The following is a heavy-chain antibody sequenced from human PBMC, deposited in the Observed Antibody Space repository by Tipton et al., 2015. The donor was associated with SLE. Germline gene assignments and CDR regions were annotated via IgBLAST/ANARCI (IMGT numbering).Heavy chain of an antibody. J-gene: IGHJ4*02. CDR2: IYSGGTTT. V-gene: IGHV3-23*03. CDR3: ARGGVGGYDYFDY. D-gene: IGHD5-12*01. CDR1: GFTFSSHA. Sequence: SLRLSCAASGFTFSSHAMSWVRQAPGKALDWVAVIYSGGTTTYYADSVRGRFTISRDDSKNTLYLQMNSLRAEDTAVYYCARGGVGGYDYFDYWGQGALVTVSS.